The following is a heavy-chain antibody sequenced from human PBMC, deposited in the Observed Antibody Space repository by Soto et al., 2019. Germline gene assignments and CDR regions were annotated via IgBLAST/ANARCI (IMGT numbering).Heavy chain of an antibody. CDR2: IDPSDSYT. V-gene: IGHV5-10-1*01. D-gene: IGHD3-10*01. Sequence: GESLKISCKGSGYSFTSYWISRVRQMPGKGLEWMGRIDPSDSYTNYSPSFQGHVTISADKSISTAYLQWSSPKASDTAVYYCTRSITMVRGVITSYYYGMDVWGQGTTVTVSS. CDR1: GYSFTSYW. J-gene: IGHJ6*02. CDR3: TRSITMVRGVITSYYYGMDV.